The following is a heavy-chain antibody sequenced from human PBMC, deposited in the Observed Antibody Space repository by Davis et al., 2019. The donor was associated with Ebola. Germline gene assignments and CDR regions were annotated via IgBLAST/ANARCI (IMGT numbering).Heavy chain of an antibody. CDR3: ARDMGWLVRGWFDP. CDR1: GGSISSYY. CDR2: IYYSGST. D-gene: IGHD6-19*01. V-gene: IGHV4-59*12. J-gene: IGHJ5*02. Sequence: GSLRLTCTVSGGSISSYYWSWIRQPPGKGLEWIGYIYYSGSTNYNPSLKSRVTISVDKSKNQFSLKLSSVTAADTAVYYCARDMGWLVRGWFDPWGQGTLVTVSS.